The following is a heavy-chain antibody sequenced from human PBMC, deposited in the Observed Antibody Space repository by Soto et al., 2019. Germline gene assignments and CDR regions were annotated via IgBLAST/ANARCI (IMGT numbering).Heavy chain of an antibody. CDR3: AKDARWLQLRARNCDY. CDR1: GFTFSSYA. V-gene: IGHV3-23*01. J-gene: IGHJ4*02. D-gene: IGHD5-12*01. CDR2: ISGSGGST. Sequence: GGSLRLSCAASGFTFSSYAMSWVRQAAGKGLEWVSAISGSGGSTYYADSVKGLFTISRDNSKDTLYLQMNSLRAEDTVVYYSAKDARWLQLRARNCDYWGQGTLVTVSS.